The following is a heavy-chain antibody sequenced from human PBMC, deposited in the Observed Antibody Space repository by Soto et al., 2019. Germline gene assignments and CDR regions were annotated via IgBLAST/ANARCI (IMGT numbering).Heavy chain of an antibody. V-gene: IGHV5-51*01. CDR3: ARVSYYYGMDV. J-gene: IGHJ6*02. Sequence: PGESLKISCKTSVYTFTTIWIAWVRQMPGKGLEWMGSIYAGDSDTRYSPSFQGQVTISADKSISIAYLQWNNLKTSDTATYYCARVSYYYGMDVWGQGTTVTVSS. CDR2: IYAGDSDT. CDR1: VYTFTTIW.